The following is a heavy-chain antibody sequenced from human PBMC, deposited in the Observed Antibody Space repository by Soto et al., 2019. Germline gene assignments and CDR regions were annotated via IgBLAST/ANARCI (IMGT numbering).Heavy chain of an antibody. D-gene: IGHD2-15*01. CDR3: ARGRCFGNGCYSGDS. Sequence: GGSLRLSCAASGFTFSDHYMDWVRQAPDKGLEWVGRIRRRANDYTTEYAASVKGRFAISRDDSENSLYLQMSSLKTEDTAVYYCARGRCFGNGCYSGDSWGQGTLVTVSS. CDR1: GFTFSDHY. V-gene: IGHV3-72*01. CDR2: IRRRANDYTT. J-gene: IGHJ4*02.